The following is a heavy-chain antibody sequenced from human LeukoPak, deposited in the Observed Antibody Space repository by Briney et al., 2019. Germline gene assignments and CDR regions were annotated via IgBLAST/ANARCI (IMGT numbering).Heavy chain of an antibody. J-gene: IGHJ4*02. V-gene: IGHV3-30*02. D-gene: IGHD6-13*01. CDR3: AGKAAAFYFVY. CDR1: GLAFSSYG. Sequence: GGSLRLSCTASGLAFSSYGMHWARQAPGKGLEWVAFMQYDGSQMYYADSVKGRFTISRDNSKNALYLQMNSLRPEDTAVYYCAGKAAAFYFVYWGQGTLVSVSS. CDR2: MQYDGSQM.